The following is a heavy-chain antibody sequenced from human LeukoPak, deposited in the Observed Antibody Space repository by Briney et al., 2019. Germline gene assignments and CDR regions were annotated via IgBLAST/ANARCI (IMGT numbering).Heavy chain of an antibody. CDR3: AGGRTDIVVVPATLRNYYFDY. CDR1: GYTFTSYG. V-gene: IGHV1-69*06. Sequence: ASVKVSCKASGYTFTSYGISWVRQAPGQGLEWMGGIMPMFGKANYAQKFQGRVTTTADKATSTAYMELSSLRSEDTAVYYCAGGRTDIVVVPATLRNYYFDYWGQGTLVTVSS. CDR2: IMPMFGKA. J-gene: IGHJ4*02. D-gene: IGHD2-2*01.